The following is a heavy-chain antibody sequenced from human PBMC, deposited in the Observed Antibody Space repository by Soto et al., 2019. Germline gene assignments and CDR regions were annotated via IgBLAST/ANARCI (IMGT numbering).Heavy chain of an antibody. CDR2: IKQNGSEK. CDR1: GFPFSSSW. Sequence: GGALRLSCAAPGFPFSSSWMGWVRQVPGEGLERVAHIKQNGSEKYYVDSVKGRFTISRDNAKNALYLQMNSLRAEDTAVYYCARDRQLRYFDWLSSASHYYYYMDVWGKGTTVTVSS. D-gene: IGHD3-9*01. V-gene: IGHV3-7*01. J-gene: IGHJ6*03. CDR3: ARDRQLRYFDWLSSASHYYYYMDV.